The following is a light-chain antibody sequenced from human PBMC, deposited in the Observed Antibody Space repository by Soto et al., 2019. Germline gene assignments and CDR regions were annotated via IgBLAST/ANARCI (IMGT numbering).Light chain of an antibody. Sequence: DVQMTQSPSSLSASVGDRVTITCRASQDINSWLAWYRQKPEKAPKSLIHAASSLQTGVPSRFSGSGSGTDFTLTISSLQPEDSATYYCQQYNIYPLTFGGGTKVEIK. CDR1: QDINSW. J-gene: IGKJ4*01. CDR2: AAS. CDR3: QQYNIYPLT. V-gene: IGKV1D-16*01.